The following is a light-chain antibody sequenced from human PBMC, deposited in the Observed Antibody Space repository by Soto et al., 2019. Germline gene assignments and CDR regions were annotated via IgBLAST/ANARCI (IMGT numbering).Light chain of an antibody. V-gene: IGKV3-15*01. Sequence: EIVLTQSPATLSVSPGERATLSCRAGQNIHTNLAWYQQKPGQAPRLLIYGASTRATGIPARFSGSGSGTEFTLTISSLQSEDFAVYYCQQYNNWPLTFGQGTKVDIK. CDR1: QNIHTN. J-gene: IGKJ1*01. CDR3: QQYNNWPLT. CDR2: GAS.